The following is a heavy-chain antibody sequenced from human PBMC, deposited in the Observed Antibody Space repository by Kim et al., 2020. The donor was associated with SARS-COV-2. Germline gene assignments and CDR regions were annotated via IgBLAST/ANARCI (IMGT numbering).Heavy chain of an antibody. J-gene: IGHJ2*01. D-gene: IGHD6-19*01. Sequence: GESLKISCKGSGYSFTSYWIGWVRQMPGKGLEWMGIIYPGDSDTRYSPSFQGQVTISADKSISTAYLQWSSLKASDTAMYYCARQVAVAGPLGYFDLWGRGTLVIVSS. V-gene: IGHV5-51*01. CDR1: GYSFTSYW. CDR3: ARQVAVAGPLGYFDL. CDR2: IYPGDSDT.